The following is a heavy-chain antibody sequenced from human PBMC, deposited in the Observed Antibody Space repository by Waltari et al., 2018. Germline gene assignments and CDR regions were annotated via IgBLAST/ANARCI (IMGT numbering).Heavy chain of an antibody. J-gene: IGHJ4*02. Sequence: EVQLLESGGGLVQPGGSLRLSCAASGFTFSSHAMSWARPAPGKGLEWVSAIRGSAVSTCFADSVKGRFTISRDNSKNTLYLQMNSLRAEDTAVYYCAKDHIEWELLYNFDDWGQGTLVTVSS. CDR1: GFTFSSHA. CDR3: AKDHIEWELLYNFDD. V-gene: IGHV3-23*01. D-gene: IGHD1-26*01. CDR2: IRGSAVST.